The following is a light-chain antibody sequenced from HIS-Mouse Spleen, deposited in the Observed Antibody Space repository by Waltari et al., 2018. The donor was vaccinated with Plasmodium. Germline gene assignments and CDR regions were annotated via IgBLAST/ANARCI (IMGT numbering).Light chain of an antibody. J-gene: IGKJ1*01. CDR3: QQYGSSLPWT. CDR2: GAS. Sequence: EIVMTQSPATLSVSPGESATLSCRASQSVSSNLALYQQKPGQAPRLLIYGASTRATGIPARFSGSGSGTEFTLTISSLQSEDFAVYYCQQYGSSLPWTFGQGTKVEIK. V-gene: IGKV3-15*01. CDR1: QSVSSN.